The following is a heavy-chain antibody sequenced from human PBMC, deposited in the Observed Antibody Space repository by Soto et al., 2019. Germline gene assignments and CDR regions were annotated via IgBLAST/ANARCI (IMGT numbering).Heavy chain of an antibody. J-gene: IGHJ2*01. V-gene: IGHV4-30-4*08. D-gene: IGHD2-2*01. Sequence: SETLSLTCNVSGGAINSGANYWSWIRQPPGKGLEWIGYISYSGSTYYNPSLKSRVTISADTSRNQSSLNLRSVTASDTAVYYCVRRSTASYWYFGLWGRGTLVTVSS. CDR1: GGAINSGANY. CDR3: VRRSTASYWYFGL. CDR2: ISYSGST.